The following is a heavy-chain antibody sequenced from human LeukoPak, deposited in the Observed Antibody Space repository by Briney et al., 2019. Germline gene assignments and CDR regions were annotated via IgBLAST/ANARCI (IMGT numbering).Heavy chain of an antibody. CDR2: IYPGDSDT. Sequence: GESLKISCKGSGYSFTSYWIGWVRQMPGKGLEWMGIIYPGDSDTRYSPSFQGQVTIPADKSISTAYLQWSSLKASDTAMYYCARGRTISSGWSTNEYFDYWGQGTLVTVSS. V-gene: IGHV5-51*01. CDR1: GYSFTSYW. CDR3: ARGRTISSGWSTNEYFDY. D-gene: IGHD6-19*01. J-gene: IGHJ4*02.